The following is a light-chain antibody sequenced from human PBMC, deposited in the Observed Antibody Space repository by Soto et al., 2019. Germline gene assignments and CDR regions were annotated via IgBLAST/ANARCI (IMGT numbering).Light chain of an antibody. CDR2: DVS. Sequence: SVLTQPASVSGSPGQSITISFTGTSSEVCGYNYVSWYQHHPGKAPQLLIYDVSNRPSGISNRFSGSKSDNTASLTISGLQPEDEADYYCSSYTISNIRQIVFGTGTRVTVL. CDR3: SSYTISNIRQIV. J-gene: IGLJ1*01. V-gene: IGLV2-14*03. CDR1: SSEVCGYNY.